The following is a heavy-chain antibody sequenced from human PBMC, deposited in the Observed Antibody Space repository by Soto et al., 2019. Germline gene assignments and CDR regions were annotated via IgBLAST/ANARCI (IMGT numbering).Heavy chain of an antibody. CDR2: IIPIFGTA. D-gene: IGHD1-20*01. V-gene: IGHV1-69*13. J-gene: IGHJ4*02. CDR1: GGAFSSYA. Sequence: GASVKVACKAAGGAFSSYAISWVRQAPGQGLEWMGGIIPIFGTANYAQKFQGRVTITADGSTSTAYMELSSLRSEDTAVYYCASMGKNYNWEYYFDYWGQGTLVTVSS. CDR3: ASMGKNYNWEYYFDY.